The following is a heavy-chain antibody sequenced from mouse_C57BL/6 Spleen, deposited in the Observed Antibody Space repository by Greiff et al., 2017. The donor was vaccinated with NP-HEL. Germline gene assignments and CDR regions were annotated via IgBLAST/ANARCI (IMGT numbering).Heavy chain of an antibody. CDR2: IDPEDGDT. CDR1: GFNIKDYY. J-gene: IGHJ3*01. CDR3: TPIYYYGSSSWFAY. Sequence: VQLKQSGAELVRPGASVKLSCTASGFNIKDYYMHWVKQRPEQGLEWIGRIDPEDGDTDYAPKFQGKATMTADTSSNTAYLQLSSLTSEDTAVYYCTPIYYYGSSSWFAYWGQGTLVTVSA. D-gene: IGHD1-1*01. V-gene: IGHV14-1*01.